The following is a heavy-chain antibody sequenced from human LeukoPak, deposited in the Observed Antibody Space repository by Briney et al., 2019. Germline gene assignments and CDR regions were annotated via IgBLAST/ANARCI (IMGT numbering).Heavy chain of an antibody. J-gene: IGHJ5*02. V-gene: IGHV1-69-2*01. Sequence: ASVKISCKVSGYTFTDYYMHWVQQAPGKGLEWMGLVDPEDGETIYAEKFQGRVTITADTSTDTAYMELGSLRSEDTAVYYCASARIAAGLNWFAPWGQGTLVTVSS. CDR3: ASARIAAGLNWFAP. CDR1: GYTFTDYY. CDR2: VDPEDGET. D-gene: IGHD6-13*01.